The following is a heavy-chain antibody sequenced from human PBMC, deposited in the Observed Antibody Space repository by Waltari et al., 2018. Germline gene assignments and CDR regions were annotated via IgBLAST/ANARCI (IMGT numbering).Heavy chain of an antibody. V-gene: IGHV4-59*01. CDR1: GGSISSYY. CDR3: ARGDTSLISGSYRHYFDY. Sequence: QVQLQESGPGLVKPSETLSLTCTVSGGSISSYYWSWIRQPPGKGLEWIGYIYYSGSTTSNPSLKSRVTISVDTSKNQFSLKLSSVTAADTAVYYCARGDTSLISGSYRHYFDYWGQGTLVTVSS. D-gene: IGHD1-26*01. J-gene: IGHJ4*02. CDR2: IYYSGST.